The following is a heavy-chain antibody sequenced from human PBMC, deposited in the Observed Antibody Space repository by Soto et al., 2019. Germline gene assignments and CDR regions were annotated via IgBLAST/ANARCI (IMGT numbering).Heavy chain of an antibody. CDR2: ISAQNGNS. CDR3: ARDWYFYGSGSPNHMDV. CDR1: GYTFSNYG. Sequence: QVQLVQSGDEMRKPGASVKVSCQASGYTFSNYGITLVRQAPGQGLEWMGWISAQNGNSKYAQSLQGRLTLTTDTSTSTAYMELRSLRSDDTAVYYCARDWYFYGSGSPNHMDVWGKGTPVSVSS. D-gene: IGHD3-10*01. V-gene: IGHV1-18*01. J-gene: IGHJ6*03.